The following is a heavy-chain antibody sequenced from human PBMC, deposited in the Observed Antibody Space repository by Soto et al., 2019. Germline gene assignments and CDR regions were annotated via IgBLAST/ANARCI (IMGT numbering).Heavy chain of an antibody. CDR3: ARYKSAGILDY. D-gene: IGHD6-13*01. J-gene: IGHJ4*02. CDR1: GGTFRSYA. Sequence: ASVKASCKASGGTFRSYAISWVRQAPGQGLEWMGGIIPIFGTANYAQKFQGRVTITADESTSTAYMELSSLRSEDTAVYYCARYKSAGILDYWGQGTLVTVSS. CDR2: IIPIFGTA. V-gene: IGHV1-69*13.